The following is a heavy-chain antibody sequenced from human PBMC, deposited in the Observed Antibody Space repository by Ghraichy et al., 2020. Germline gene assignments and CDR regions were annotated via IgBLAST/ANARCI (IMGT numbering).Heavy chain of an antibody. CDR3: ARLFGGVAVAGVDY. J-gene: IGHJ4*02. Sequence: GSLRLSCTVSGGSISSSSYYWGWIRQPPGKGLEWIGSIYYSGSTYYNPSLKSRVTISVDTSKNQFSLKLCSVTAADTAVYYCARLFGGVAVAGVDYWGQGTLVTVSS. D-gene: IGHD6-19*01. CDR1: GGSISSSSYY. CDR2: IYYSGST. V-gene: IGHV4-39*01.